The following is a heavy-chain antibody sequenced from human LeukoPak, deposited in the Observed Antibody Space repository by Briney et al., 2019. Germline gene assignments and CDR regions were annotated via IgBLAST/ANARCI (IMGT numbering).Heavy chain of an antibody. Sequence: GRSLRLSCAASEFTFSSYAMHWVRQAPGKGLEWVAVISYDGSNKYYADSVKGRFTISRDNSKNTLYLQMNSLRAEDTAVYYCARVSGTELWFGELPDYWGQGTLVTVSS. J-gene: IGHJ4*02. CDR3: ARVSGTELWFGELPDY. CDR1: EFTFSSYA. D-gene: IGHD3-10*01. CDR2: ISYDGSNK. V-gene: IGHV3-30-3*01.